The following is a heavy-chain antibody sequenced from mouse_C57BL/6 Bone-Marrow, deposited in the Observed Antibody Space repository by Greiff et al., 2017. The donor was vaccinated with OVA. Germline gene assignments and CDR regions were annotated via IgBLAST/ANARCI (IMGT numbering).Heavy chain of an antibody. V-gene: IGHV14-1*01. D-gene: IGHD1-1*01. J-gene: IGHJ3*01. CDR2: IDPEDGDT. CDR3: TALYYYGPWFAY. Sequence: VQLKQSGAELVRPGASVKLSCTASGFNIKDYYMHWVKQRPEQGLEWIGRIDPEDGDTEYAPKFQGKATMTADTSSKTAYLQLSSLTSEDTAVYYCTALYYYGPWFAYWGQGTLVTVSA. CDR1: GFNIKDYY.